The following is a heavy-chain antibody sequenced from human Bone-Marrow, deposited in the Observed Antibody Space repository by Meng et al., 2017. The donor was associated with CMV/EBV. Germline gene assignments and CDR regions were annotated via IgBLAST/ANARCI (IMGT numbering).Heavy chain of an antibody. CDR3: AKDRTVDKGFCTSSSCYSRPTFDC. J-gene: IGHJ4*02. CDR2: ICGSGGST. V-gene: IGHV3-23*01. Sequence: MNWVRQAPGKGREWVAVICGSGGSTYYADSVKGRFTISRDNSKNTMYLQMSSLRAEDTAIYYCAKDRTVDKGFCTSSSCYSRPTFDCWGQGTLVTVSS. D-gene: IGHD2-2*02.